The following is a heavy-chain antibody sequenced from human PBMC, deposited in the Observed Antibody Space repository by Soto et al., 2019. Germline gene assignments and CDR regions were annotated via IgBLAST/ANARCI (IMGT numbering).Heavy chain of an antibody. CDR1: GGSISSGGYY. Sequence: SETLSLPCPVSGGSISSGGYYWSWIRQHPGKGLERIGYIYYSGSTYYNPSLKSRVTISVDTSKNQFSLKLSSVTAADTAVYYCASSVAPAAIVDYWGQGTLVTVS. CDR3: ASSVAPAAIVDY. J-gene: IGHJ4*02. CDR2: IYYSGST. D-gene: IGHD2-2*01. V-gene: IGHV4-31*03.